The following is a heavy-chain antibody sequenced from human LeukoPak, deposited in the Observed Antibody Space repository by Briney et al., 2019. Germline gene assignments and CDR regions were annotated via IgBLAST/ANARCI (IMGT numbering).Heavy chain of an antibody. Sequence: PGGSLRLSCAASGFTFSSYSMNWVRQAPGKGLEWVSYISSSSSTIYYADSVKGRFTISRDNAKNSLHLQMNSLRAEDTAVYYCARVPYGSGPKPDYWGQGTLVTVSS. CDR1: GFTFSSYS. CDR2: ISSSSSTI. V-gene: IGHV3-48*01. D-gene: IGHD3-10*01. J-gene: IGHJ4*02. CDR3: ARVPYGSGPKPDY.